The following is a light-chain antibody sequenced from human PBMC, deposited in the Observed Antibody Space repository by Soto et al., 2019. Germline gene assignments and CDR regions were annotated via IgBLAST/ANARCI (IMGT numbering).Light chain of an antibody. Sequence: SSELTQPSSVSVSPGQTARITCSGDVLAKKYARWFQQKPGQAPVLVIYKDSERPSGIPERFSGSSSGTTVTLTISGAQVEDEADYYCYSAADLAAVFGGGTKLTGL. J-gene: IGLJ3*02. CDR3: YSAADLAAV. V-gene: IGLV3-27*01. CDR1: VLAKKY. CDR2: KDS.